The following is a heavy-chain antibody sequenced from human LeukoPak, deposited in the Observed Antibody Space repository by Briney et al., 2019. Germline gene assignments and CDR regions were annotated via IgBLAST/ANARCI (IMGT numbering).Heavy chain of an antibody. J-gene: IGHJ6*02. V-gene: IGHV4-59*01. Sequence: PSETLSLTCTVSGGSISSYYWSWIRQPPGKGLEWIGYIYYSGSTNYNPSLKSRVTISVDTSKNQFSLKLSSVTAADTAVYYCARGSLAWGSGWAYYYYYGMGVWGQGTTVTVSS. D-gene: IGHD6-19*01. CDR1: GGSISSYY. CDR2: IYYSGST. CDR3: ARGSLAWGSGWAYYYYYGMGV.